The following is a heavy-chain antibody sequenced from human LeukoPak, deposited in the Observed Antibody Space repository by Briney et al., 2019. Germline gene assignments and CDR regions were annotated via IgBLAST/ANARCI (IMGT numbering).Heavy chain of an antibody. CDR3: ARGRSYYDSSDYHETGFDY. V-gene: IGHV4-59*01. D-gene: IGHD3-22*01. J-gene: IGHJ4*02. CDR1: GGSISSYY. CDR2: IYYSGST. Sequence: PSETLSLTCTVSGGSISSYYWSWIRQPPGKGLEWIGYIYYSGSTNYNPSLKSRVTISVDTSKNQFSLKLSSVTAADTAVYFCARGRSYYDSSDYHETGFDYWGQGTLVTVSS.